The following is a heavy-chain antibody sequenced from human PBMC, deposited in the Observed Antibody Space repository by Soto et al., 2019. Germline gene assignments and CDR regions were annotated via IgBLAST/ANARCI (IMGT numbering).Heavy chain of an antibody. CDR3: ARVVVPAANYYYYGMDV. Sequence: VSVKVSCKASGYTFTSYGISWVRQAPGQGLEWMGWISAYNGNTNYAQKLQGRVTMTTDTSTSTAYMELRSLRSDDTAVYYCARVVVPAANYYYYGMDVWGQGTTVTVSS. CDR1: GYTFTSYG. D-gene: IGHD2-2*01. CDR2: ISAYNGNT. J-gene: IGHJ6*02. V-gene: IGHV1-18*04.